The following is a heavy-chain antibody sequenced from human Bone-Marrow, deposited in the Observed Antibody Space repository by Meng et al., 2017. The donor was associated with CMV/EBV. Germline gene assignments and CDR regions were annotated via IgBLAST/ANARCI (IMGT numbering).Heavy chain of an antibody. CDR3: ARGGCSSTSCYFDRY. CDR2: ISSSSSSI. CDR1: GITFSTYS. D-gene: IGHD2-2*01. J-gene: IGHJ4*02. Sequence: SGITFSTYSMNWVRQAPGKGLEWVSSISSSSSSIYYAASVKGRFTISRDNAKNSLYLQMNSLRVEDTAVYYCARGGCSSTSCYFDRYWGQGTLVTVSS. V-gene: IGHV3-21*01.